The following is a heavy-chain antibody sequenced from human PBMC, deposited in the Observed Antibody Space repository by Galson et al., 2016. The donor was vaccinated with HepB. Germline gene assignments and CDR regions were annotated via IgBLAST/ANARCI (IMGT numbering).Heavy chain of an antibody. CDR1: GFTVSSDY. CDR2: IYSGSTT. Sequence: SLRLSCAVSGFTVSSDYMNWVRQAPGKGLEWVSVIYSGSTTYYADSVKGRFTISRDNSKNTVYLQMNSLRAEDTAVYYCARDLGARNGMNVWGQGTTVTVSS. J-gene: IGHJ6*02. D-gene: IGHD3-16*01. CDR3: ARDLGARNGMNV. V-gene: IGHV3-53*01.